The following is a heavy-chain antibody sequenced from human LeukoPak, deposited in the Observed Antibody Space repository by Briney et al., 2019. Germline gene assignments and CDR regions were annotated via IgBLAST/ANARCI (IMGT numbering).Heavy chain of an antibody. CDR2: INHSGST. V-gene: IGHV4-34*01. J-gene: IGHJ6*03. CDR1: GGSFSGYY. CDR3: ARCSTGTYYYYYYMDV. Sequence: KPSETLSLTCAVYGGSFSGYYWSWIRQPPGKGLEWIGEINHSGSTNYNPSLKSRVTMSVDTSKNQFSLKLSSVTAADTAVYYCARCSTGTYYYYYYMDVWGKGATVTVSS. D-gene: IGHD1-1*01.